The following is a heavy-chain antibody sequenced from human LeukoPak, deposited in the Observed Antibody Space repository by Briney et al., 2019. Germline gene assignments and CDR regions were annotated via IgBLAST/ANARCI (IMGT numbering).Heavy chain of an antibody. CDR2: IYYSGNT. CDR1: GYSISSGYY. D-gene: IGHD6-13*01. CDR3: ARVYYSRSYDYWYFDL. Sequence: NPSETLSLTCTVSGYSISSGYYWGWIRQPPGKGLEWIANIYYSGNTYYSPSLKSRVTISVDTSKNQFSLKLRSVTAADTAVYYCARVYYSRSYDYWYFDLWGRGTLVTVSS. V-gene: IGHV4-38-2*02. J-gene: IGHJ2*01.